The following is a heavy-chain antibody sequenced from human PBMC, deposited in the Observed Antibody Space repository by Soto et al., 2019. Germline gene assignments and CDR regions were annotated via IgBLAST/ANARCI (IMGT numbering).Heavy chain of an antibody. J-gene: IGHJ5*02. V-gene: IGHV3-21*06. D-gene: IGHD6-19*01. CDR2: ISRTSSYI. Sequence: GGSLRLFCAVSGLTFSTYSMNWVRQTPGKGLEWVSSISRTSSYIYYRDSVKGRFTISRDNAKNSLYLQMNGLRVEDTAVYYCVSDQKREHFETSGPNWFGTWGQGTLVTVSS. CDR3: VSDQKREHFETSGPNWFGT. CDR1: GLTFSTYS.